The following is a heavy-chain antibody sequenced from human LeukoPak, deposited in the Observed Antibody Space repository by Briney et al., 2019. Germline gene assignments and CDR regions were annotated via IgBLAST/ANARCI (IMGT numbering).Heavy chain of an antibody. CDR1: GFTFSSYS. Sequence: GGSLRLSCAASGFTFSSYSMNWVRQAPGKGLEWVSSISSSSSYIYYADSVKGRFTISRDNAKNSLYLQMNSLRAEDTAVYYCARGTKGITGAPSDYWGQGTLVTVSS. V-gene: IGHV3-21*01. CDR2: ISSSSSYI. CDR3: ARGTKGITGAPSDY. D-gene: IGHD1-20*01. J-gene: IGHJ4*02.